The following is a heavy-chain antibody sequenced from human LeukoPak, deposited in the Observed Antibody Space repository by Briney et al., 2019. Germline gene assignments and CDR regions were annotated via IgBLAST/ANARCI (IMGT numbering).Heavy chain of an antibody. CDR3: ARGSIRGDYVWY. Sequence: SVKVSCKASGGTFSSYAISWVRQAPGQGLEWMGGIIPIFGTANYAQKLQGRVTITADKSTSTAYMELSSLRSEDTAVYYCARGSIRGDYVWYWGQGTLVTVSS. D-gene: IGHD4-17*01. J-gene: IGHJ4*02. CDR2: IIPIFGTA. CDR1: GGTFSSYA. V-gene: IGHV1-69*06.